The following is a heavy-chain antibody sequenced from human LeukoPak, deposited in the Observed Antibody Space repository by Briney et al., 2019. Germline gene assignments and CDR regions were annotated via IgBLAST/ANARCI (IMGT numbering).Heavy chain of an antibody. D-gene: IGHD3-10*01. CDR3: AKGSATGYFGY. CDR1: GFTFNRYA. V-gene: IGHV3-23*01. J-gene: IGHJ4*02. CDR2: ISYNGGST. Sequence: GGSLRLSCAASGFTFNRYAMSWVRQAPGNGLEWVSGISYNGGSTFYADSVKGRFTISRDNSKNTLYLQLNSLRAEDTAEYYCAKGSATGYFGYWGQGTLVTVST.